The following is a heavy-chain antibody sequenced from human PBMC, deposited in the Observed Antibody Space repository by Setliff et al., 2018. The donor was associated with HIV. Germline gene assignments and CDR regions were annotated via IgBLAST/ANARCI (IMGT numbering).Heavy chain of an antibody. CDR2: IHYSGST. CDR3: ARGRDKYGPIDY. D-gene: IGHD3-10*01. CDR1: GGSISSYY. Sequence: SETLSLTCTVSGGSISSYYWTWTRQPPGKGLEWIGNIHYSGSTNYNPSLKSRVTISVDTSRSQFSLKLSSVTAADTAVYYCARGRDKYGPIDYWGQGTLVTVSS. V-gene: IGHV4-59*01. J-gene: IGHJ4*02.